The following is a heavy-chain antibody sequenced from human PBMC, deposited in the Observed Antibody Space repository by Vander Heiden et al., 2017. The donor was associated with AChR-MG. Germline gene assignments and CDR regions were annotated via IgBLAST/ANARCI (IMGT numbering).Heavy chain of an antibody. D-gene: IGHD3-10*01. CDR3: ARAYGSGSYFQDYYGMDV. J-gene: IGHJ6*02. CDR1: GGSFSGYY. Sequence: QVQLQQWGAGLLKPSETLSLTCAVYGGSFSGYYWSWIRQPPGKGREWIGEINHSGSTNYNPSLKSRVTISVDTSKNQFSLKLSSVTAADTAVYYCARAYGSGSYFQDYYGMDVWGQGTTVTVSS. V-gene: IGHV4-34*01. CDR2: INHSGST.